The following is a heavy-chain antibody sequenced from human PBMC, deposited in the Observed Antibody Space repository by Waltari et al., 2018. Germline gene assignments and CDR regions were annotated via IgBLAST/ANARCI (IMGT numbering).Heavy chain of an antibody. Sequence: EVQLLESGGGLVQPGGSLRLSCAASGFTFSSYAMSWVRQAPGKGVGWVSAISGRGGRTYYADSVEGRFTISRDNSKNTLYLQMNSLRAEDTAVYYCAKTDSSGYYFDAFDIWGQGTMVTVSS. CDR3: AKTDSSGYYFDAFDI. J-gene: IGHJ3*02. V-gene: IGHV3-23*01. CDR1: GFTFSSYA. D-gene: IGHD3-22*01. CDR2: ISGRGGRT.